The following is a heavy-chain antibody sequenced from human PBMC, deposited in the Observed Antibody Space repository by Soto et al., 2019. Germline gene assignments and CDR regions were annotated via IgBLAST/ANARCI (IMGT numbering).Heavy chain of an antibody. V-gene: IGHV4-30-2*01. Sequence: PSETLSLTCAVSSGSISSGGYSWSWIRQPPGKGLEWIGYIYHSGSTSYNPSLKSRVTISVDRSKNQFSLKLSSVTAADTAVYYCAREVPYGAVDYWGQGTLVIVSS. CDR1: SGSISSGGYS. D-gene: IGHD4-17*01. CDR3: AREVPYGAVDY. J-gene: IGHJ4*02. CDR2: IYHSGST.